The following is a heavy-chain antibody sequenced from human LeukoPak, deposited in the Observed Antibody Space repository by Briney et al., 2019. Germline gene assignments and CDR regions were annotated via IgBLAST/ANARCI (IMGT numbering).Heavy chain of an antibody. Sequence: GESLKISCKGSGYSFTSHWIGWVRQMPGKGLEWMEIIYPGDSDTRYSPSFQGQVTISADKSISTAYLQWSSLKASDTAMYYCARGYGANTYYFDYWGQGTLVIVSS. D-gene: IGHD4-23*01. J-gene: IGHJ4*02. CDR3: ARGYGANTYYFDY. CDR1: GYSFTSHW. CDR2: IYPGDSDT. V-gene: IGHV5-51*01.